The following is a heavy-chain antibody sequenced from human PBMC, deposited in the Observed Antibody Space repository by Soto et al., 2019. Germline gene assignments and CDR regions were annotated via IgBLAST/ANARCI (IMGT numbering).Heavy chain of an antibody. CDR3: ASTLDGSGTYYNSCPPLD. D-gene: IGHD3-10*01. CDR2: LQSGGSA. J-gene: IGHJ4*02. CDR1: GFIVNSNN. Sequence: SLRLSCAASGFIVNSNNMVWVRQAPGKGLEWVSLLQSGGSAYYGDSVKGRFTMSRDIAKNTLYLQMNSLRAEDTAVYHCASTLDGSGTYYNSCPPLDWSQGTLVTVSS. V-gene: IGHV3-53*01.